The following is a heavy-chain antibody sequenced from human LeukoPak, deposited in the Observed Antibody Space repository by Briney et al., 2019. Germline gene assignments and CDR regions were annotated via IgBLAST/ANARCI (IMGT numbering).Heavy chain of an antibody. CDR1: GFTFSSSW. CDR2: IKEDGSWK. D-gene: IGHD6-19*01. V-gene: IGHV3-7*01. CDR3: ARDRGWYHADS. Sequence: GGCLRLSCAASGFTFSSSWMGWARQAPGKGLEWVANIKEDGSWKHYAVSLQGRFTISRDNAKNSLYLQMNSLRAEDTAVYYCARDRGWYHADSWGQGTLVTVSS. J-gene: IGHJ4*02.